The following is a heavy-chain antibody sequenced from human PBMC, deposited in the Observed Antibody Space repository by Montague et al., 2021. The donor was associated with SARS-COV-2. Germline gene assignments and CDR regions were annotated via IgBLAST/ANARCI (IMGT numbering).Heavy chain of an antibody. CDR1: GASFSTFY. V-gene: IGHV4-34*01. D-gene: IGHD3-9*01. J-gene: IGHJ6*02. Sequence: SETLSLTCAVSGASFSTFYLTWFCRPPGTGLELIGVVNHSESTNYNPSLNSRLQISGDESKTQFSLNLSSVTAADTAVYYCARGKGYFDWLGKYFYYAMDVWGQGTTVTVSS. CDR3: ARGKGYFDWLGKYFYYAMDV. CDR2: VNHSEST.